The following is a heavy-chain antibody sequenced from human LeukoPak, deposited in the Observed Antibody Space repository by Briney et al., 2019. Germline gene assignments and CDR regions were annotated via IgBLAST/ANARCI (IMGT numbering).Heavy chain of an antibody. J-gene: IGHJ5*02. V-gene: IGHV3-66*01. CDR1: GLTVSNNY. CDR2: IYSDGTT. Sequence: GGSLRLSCVVSGLTVSNNYMSWVRQAPGKGLEWVSVIYSDGTTRNADSVKGRFTISRDNSKNTVYLQMDSLRAEDTAVYYCARDKDAWGQGTLVTVSS. CDR3: ARDKDA.